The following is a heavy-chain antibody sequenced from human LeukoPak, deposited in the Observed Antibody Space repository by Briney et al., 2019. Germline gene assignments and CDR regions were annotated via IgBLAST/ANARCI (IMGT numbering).Heavy chain of an antibody. CDR2: INHSGST. CDR3: ARKVVVAATGIDY. V-gene: IGHV4-34*01. CDR1: GGSFSGYY. Sequence: PSETLSLTCAVYGGSFSGYYWSWIRQPPGKGLEWIGEINHSGSTNYNPSLKSRVTISVDTSKNQFSLKLSSVTAADTAVYYCARKVVVAATGIDYWGQGTLVTVSS. J-gene: IGHJ4*02. D-gene: IGHD2-15*01.